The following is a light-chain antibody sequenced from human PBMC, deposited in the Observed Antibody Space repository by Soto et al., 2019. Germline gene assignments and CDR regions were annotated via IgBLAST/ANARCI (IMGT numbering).Light chain of an antibody. CDR2: GAS. CDR1: QSVSSSY. V-gene: IGKV3-20*01. Sequence: EIVLTQSPGTLSLSPGERATLSCRASQSVSSSYLAWYQQKPGQAPRLLIYGASSRATGIPDRFSGSGSGTAFTLTIGRLEPEDFAVYYCQQYDSSPVTFGQGTKVEIK. CDR3: QQYDSSPVT. J-gene: IGKJ1*01.